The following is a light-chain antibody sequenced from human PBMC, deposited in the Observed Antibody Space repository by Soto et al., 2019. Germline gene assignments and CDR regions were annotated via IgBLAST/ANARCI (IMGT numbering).Light chain of an antibody. V-gene: IGLV6-57*02. CDR3: QSYHSSNVV. J-gene: IGLJ2*01. CDR2: EDN. Sequence: NFMLTQPHSVSESPGKTVTISCTGSSGSIARDYVQWYQQRPGSVPTTVIYEDNQRPSGVPERFSGSIDSSSNSASLTISGLNTEDEAVYYCQSYHSSNVVFGGGTKVTVL. CDR1: SGSIARDY.